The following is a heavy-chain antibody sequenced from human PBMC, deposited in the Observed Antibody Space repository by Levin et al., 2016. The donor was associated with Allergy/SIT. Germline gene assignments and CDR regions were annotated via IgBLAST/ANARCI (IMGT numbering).Heavy chain of an antibody. J-gene: IGHJ4*02. Sequence: SETLSLTCNVSGGSISSGDYYWSWIRQTPGKGLEWIGHIYYSGTSYYKPSLEGRLTISVDSSKNQISLKLRSVTAADTAVYYCARDGFRLGVFSGGGFDYWGQGILVTVSS. CDR3: ARDGFRLGVFSGGGFDY. V-gene: IGHV4-30-4*01. CDR1: GGSISSGDYY. CDR2: IYYSGTS. D-gene: IGHD3-16*01.